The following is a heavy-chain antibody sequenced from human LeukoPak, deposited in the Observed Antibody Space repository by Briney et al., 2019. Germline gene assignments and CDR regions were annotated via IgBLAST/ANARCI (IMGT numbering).Heavy chain of an antibody. CDR3: ARTQSQSGSYRYYFGY. Sequence: SETLCLTCTVSGASVGSAGYYWSWIRQPPGGGLEWIGYVYYIANTNYNPSLKSRVTMSVDPSKNQFSLKVKSVTAADTAMYYCARTQSQSGSYRYYFGYWGQGTLVTVSS. J-gene: IGHJ4*02. V-gene: IGHV4-61*08. D-gene: IGHD1-26*01. CDR2: VYYIANT. CDR1: GASVGSAGYY.